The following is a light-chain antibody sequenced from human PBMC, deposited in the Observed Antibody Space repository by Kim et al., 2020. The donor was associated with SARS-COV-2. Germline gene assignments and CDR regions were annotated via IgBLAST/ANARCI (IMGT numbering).Light chain of an antibody. V-gene: IGKV3-20*01. CDR1: QSVSSTY. CDR2: GTS. CDR3: QHYGTSPPMYT. Sequence: EIVLTQSPGTLSLSPGERATLSCRTGQSVSSTYLAWYQHKPGQAPRLVISGTSTRATGIPDRFSGSGSGTDFTLTIGRLEPEDFAVYYCQHYGTSPPMYTFGQGTKLEI. J-gene: IGKJ2*01.